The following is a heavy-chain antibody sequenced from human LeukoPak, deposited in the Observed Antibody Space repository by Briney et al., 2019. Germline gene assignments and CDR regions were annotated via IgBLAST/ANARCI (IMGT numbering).Heavy chain of an antibody. Sequence: GGTLRLSCAASGFTFSSYGMSWVRQAPGKGLEWVSAISGSGGSTYYADSVKGRFTISRDNSKNTLYLQMNSLRAEDTAVYYCAKDGPHYYDSSGYYDYWGQGTLVTVSS. CDR3: AKDGPHYYDSSGYYDY. CDR2: ISGSGGST. D-gene: IGHD3-22*01. V-gene: IGHV3-23*01. J-gene: IGHJ4*02. CDR1: GFTFSSYG.